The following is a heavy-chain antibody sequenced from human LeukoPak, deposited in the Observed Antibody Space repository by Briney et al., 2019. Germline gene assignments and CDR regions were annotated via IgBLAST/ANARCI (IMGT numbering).Heavy chain of an antibody. CDR3: ARNGYSSSWYRDYYYYYYMDV. J-gene: IGHJ6*03. CDR1: GGTFSSYA. D-gene: IGHD6-13*01. V-gene: IGHV1-69*13. CDR2: IIPICGTA. Sequence: ASVKVSRKASGGTFSSYAISWVRQAPGQGLEWMGGIIPICGTADYAQKFQGRVTITADESTSTACMELSSLRSEDTAVYYCARNGYSSSWYRDYYYYYYMDVWGKGTTVTISS.